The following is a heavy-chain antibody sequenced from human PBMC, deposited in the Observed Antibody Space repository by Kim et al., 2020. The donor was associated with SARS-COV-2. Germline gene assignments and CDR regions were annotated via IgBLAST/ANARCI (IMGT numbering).Heavy chain of an antibody. CDR1: GGSISSSSYY. D-gene: IGHD1-26*01. CDR2: IYYSGST. CDR3: ARHVSIVGGTKT. V-gene: IGHV4-39*01. Sequence: SETLSLTCTVSGGSISSSSYYWGWIRQPPGKGLEWIASIYYSGSTYYNPSLKSRVTISVDTSKNQFSLKLSSVTAADTAVYYCARHVSIVGGTKTWGQGTLVTVSS. J-gene: IGHJ4*02.